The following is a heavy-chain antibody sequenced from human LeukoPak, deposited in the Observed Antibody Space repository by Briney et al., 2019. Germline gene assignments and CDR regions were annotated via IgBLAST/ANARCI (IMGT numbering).Heavy chain of an antibody. D-gene: IGHD3-3*01. CDR1: GFTFSSYA. Sequence: PGGSLRLSCAASGFTFSSYAMSWVRQAPGKGLEWVSAISGSGGSTYYADSVKGRFTISRDNSKNTLYLQMNSLRAEDTAVYYCAKDFRKFWSGAPRDYYYGMDVWGQGTTVTVSS. CDR2: ISGSGGST. CDR3: AKDFRKFWSGAPRDYYYGMDV. V-gene: IGHV3-23*01. J-gene: IGHJ6*02.